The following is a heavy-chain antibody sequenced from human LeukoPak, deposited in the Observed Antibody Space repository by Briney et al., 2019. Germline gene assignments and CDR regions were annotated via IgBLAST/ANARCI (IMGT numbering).Heavy chain of an antibody. J-gene: IGHJ4*02. V-gene: IGHV3-33*01. D-gene: IGHD3-10*01. Sequence: GGSLRLSCAASGFTFSSYGMHWVRQAPGKGLEWVAVIWYDGSNKYYADSVKGRFTISRDNSKNTLYLQMNSLRAEDTAVYYCARDPLNMVRGEDYFDYWGQGTLVTVSS. CDR3: ARDPLNMVRGEDYFDY. CDR1: GFTFSSYG. CDR2: IWYDGSNK.